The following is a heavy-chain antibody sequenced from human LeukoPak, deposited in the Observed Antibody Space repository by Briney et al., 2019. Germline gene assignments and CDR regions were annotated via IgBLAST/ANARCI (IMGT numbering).Heavy chain of an antibody. CDR3: ARLDYNKGFNYYYGMDV. CDR1: GGSISRYY. J-gene: IGHJ6*02. V-gene: IGHV4-59*08. Sequence: SETLSLTCTVPGGSISRYYWSWIRQPPGKELEWIGYVYYSGNTNYNPSLKSRVTISVDMSKNQFSLKLSSVTAAGTAVYYCARLDYNKGFNYYYGMDVWGQGITVTVSS. D-gene: IGHD3-10*01. CDR2: VYYSGNT.